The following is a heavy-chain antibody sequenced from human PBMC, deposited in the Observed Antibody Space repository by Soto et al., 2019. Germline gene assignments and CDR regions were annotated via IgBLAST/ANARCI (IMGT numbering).Heavy chain of an antibody. V-gene: IGHV4-59*08. CDR3: ARFRSRGYSSSFDS. CDR2: IYYSGST. J-gene: IGHJ4*02. D-gene: IGHD5-18*01. Sequence: SETLSLTCIVSGGSINSYYWSWIRQPPGKGLECIGYIYYSGSTNYNPSLESRVTISVDTSKNQFSLKLTSVTAADTAVYYCARFRSRGYSSSFDSWGQGTLVTVSS. CDR1: GGSINSYY.